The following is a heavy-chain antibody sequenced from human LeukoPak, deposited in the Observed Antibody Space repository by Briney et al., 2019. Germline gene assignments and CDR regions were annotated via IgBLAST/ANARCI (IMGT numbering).Heavy chain of an antibody. Sequence: SETLSLTCAVDGGSFSNYYWSWIRQPPGKGLEWIGEINHSGSTNYNPSLKSRVTISIDTSNNQLSLKLSSVTAADTAVYYCARRNGIQLWLSWGSLFFDYWGQGTLVTVSS. CDR1: GGSFSNYY. CDR2: INHSGST. J-gene: IGHJ4*02. D-gene: IGHD5-18*01. V-gene: IGHV4-34*01. CDR3: ARRNGIQLWLSWGSLFFDY.